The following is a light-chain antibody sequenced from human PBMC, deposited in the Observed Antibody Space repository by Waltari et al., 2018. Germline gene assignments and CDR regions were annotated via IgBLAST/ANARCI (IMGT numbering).Light chain of an antibody. CDR2: GAS. V-gene: IGKV1-39*01. J-gene: IGKJ4*01. Sequence: DIQMTQSPSSLSASVGDRITITCRASQSISSYLNWYQQTPGKAPNLLIYGASSLQSGVPSRFSGSGSGTDFTLIISSLQPEDFATYYCQQSYSTPVTFGGGTKVEIE. CDR3: QQSYSTPVT. CDR1: QSISSY.